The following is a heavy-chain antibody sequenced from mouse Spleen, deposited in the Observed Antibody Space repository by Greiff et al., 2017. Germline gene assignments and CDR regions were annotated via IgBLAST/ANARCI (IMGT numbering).Heavy chain of an antibody. CDR3: ASEENDYDRVWLFAY. CDR1: GYTFTSYW. J-gene: IGHJ3*01. D-gene: IGHD2-4*01. Sequence: QVQLQQPGAELVKPGASVKLSCKASGYTFTSYWMHWVKQRPGRGLEWIGRIDPNSGGTKYNEKFKSKATLTVDKPSSTAYMQLSSLTSEDSAVYYCASEENDYDRVWLFAYWGQGTLVTVSA. V-gene: IGHV1-72*01. CDR2: IDPNSGGT.